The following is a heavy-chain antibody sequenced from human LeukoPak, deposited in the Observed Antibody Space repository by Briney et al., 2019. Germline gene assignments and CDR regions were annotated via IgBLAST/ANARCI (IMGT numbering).Heavy chain of an antibody. V-gene: IGHV3-23*01. CDR2: ISGSGGDT. D-gene: IGHD6-13*01. CDR3: AKDLLGVAAGNY. CDR1: GFTFSSHG. J-gene: IGHJ4*02. Sequence: QSGGSLRLSCAASGFTFSSHGMSWVRQGPGKGLEWVSGISGSGGDTYYADSVKGRFTISRDNSKSTLYLQMNSLRAEDTAVYSCAKDLLGVAAGNYWGQGTLVTVSS.